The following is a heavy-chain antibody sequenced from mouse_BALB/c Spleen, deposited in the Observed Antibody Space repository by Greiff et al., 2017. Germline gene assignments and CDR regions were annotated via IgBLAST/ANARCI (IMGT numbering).Heavy chain of an antibody. CDR1: GFTFSSYA. CDR3: ARRGYRHYAMDY. CDR2: ISSGGSYT. V-gene: IGHV5-9-3*01. Sequence: EVQGVESGGGLVKPGGSLKLSCAASGFTFSSYAMSWVRQTPEKRLEWVATISSGGSYTYYPDSVKGRFTISRDNAKNTLYLQMSSLRSEDTAMYYCARRGYRHYAMDYWGQGTSVTVSS. J-gene: IGHJ4*01.